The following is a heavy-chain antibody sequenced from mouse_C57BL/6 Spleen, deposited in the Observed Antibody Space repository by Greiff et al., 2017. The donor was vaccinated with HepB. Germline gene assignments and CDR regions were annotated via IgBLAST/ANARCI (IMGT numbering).Heavy chain of an antibody. CDR1: GYTFTSYW. V-gene: IGHV1-50*01. CDR2: IDPSDSYT. CDR3: ARNWDVDY. J-gene: IGHJ2*01. Sequence: QVHLQQPGAELVKPGASVKLSCKASGYTFTSYWMQWVKQRPGQGLEWIGEIDPSDSYTNYNQKFKGKATLTVDTSSSTAYMQLSSLTSEDSAVYYCARNWDVDYWGQGTTLTVSS. D-gene: IGHD4-1*01.